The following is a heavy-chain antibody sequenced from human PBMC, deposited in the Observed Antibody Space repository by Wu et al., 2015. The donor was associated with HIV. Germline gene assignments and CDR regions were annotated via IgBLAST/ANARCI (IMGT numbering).Heavy chain of an antibody. CDR3: ARRTARYDILTGHRDYYYYGMDV. J-gene: IGHJ6*02. Sequence: QVQLVQSGAEMKKPGSSVKVSCKASGGTFSSYAISWVRQAPGQGLEWMGRIIPIFGTANYAQKFQGRVTITADESTSTAYMELSSLRSEDTAVYYCARRTARYDILTGHRDYYYYGMDVWGQGTTVTVSS. V-gene: IGHV1-69*13. CDR1: GGTFSSYA. D-gene: IGHD3-9*01. CDR2: IIPIFGTA.